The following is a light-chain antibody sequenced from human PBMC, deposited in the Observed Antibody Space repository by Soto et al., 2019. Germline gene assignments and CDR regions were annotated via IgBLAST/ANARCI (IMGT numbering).Light chain of an antibody. J-gene: IGLJ3*02. CDR1: TSNIGAGYD. Sequence: QSVLTQAPSVSGAPGQRVTISCTGSTSNIGAGYDVHWYQQLPGTAPKVLIYANSNRPSGVPDRFSGSKSGTSASLAITGLQAEDEADYYCQSYDSSLSGWVLGGGTQLTVL. CDR2: ANS. CDR3: QSYDSSLSGWV. V-gene: IGLV1-40*01.